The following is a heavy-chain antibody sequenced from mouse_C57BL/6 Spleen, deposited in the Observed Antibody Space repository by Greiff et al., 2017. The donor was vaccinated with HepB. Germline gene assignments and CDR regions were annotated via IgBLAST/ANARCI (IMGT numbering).Heavy chain of an antibody. CDR3: ARGVDSSDYYAMDY. Sequence: DVKLVESGGGLVKPGGSLKLSCAASGFTFSSYAMSWVRQTPEKRLEWVATISDGGSYTYYPDNVKGRFTISRDNAKNNLYLQMSHLKSVDTAMYYCARGVDSSDYYAMDYWGQGTSVTVSS. V-gene: IGHV5-4*03. D-gene: IGHD3-2*02. CDR1: GFTFSSYA. J-gene: IGHJ4*01. CDR2: ISDGGSYT.